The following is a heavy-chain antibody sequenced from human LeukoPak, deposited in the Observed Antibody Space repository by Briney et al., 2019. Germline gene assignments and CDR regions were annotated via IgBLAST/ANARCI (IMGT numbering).Heavy chain of an antibody. Sequence: GGSLRLSCAASGFTVSSNYMSWVRQAPGKGLEWVSVIYSGGSTYYADSVKGRFTISRDNSKNTLYLQMNSLRAEDTAVSYCASIRYYYYGMDVWGQGTTVTVSS. J-gene: IGHJ6*02. V-gene: IGHV3-53*01. CDR3: ASIRYYYYGMDV. CDR1: GFTVSSNY. D-gene: IGHD2-2*02. CDR2: IYSGGST.